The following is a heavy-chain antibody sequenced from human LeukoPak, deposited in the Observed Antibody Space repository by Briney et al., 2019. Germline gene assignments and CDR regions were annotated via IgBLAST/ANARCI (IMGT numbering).Heavy chain of an antibody. V-gene: IGHV3-30*18. D-gene: IGHD3-22*01. Sequence: GRSLRLSCVASGFTFSSYGMHWVRQAPGKGLEWVAVISNDGSNKYYADSVKGRLTISRDNSKNTLYLQMNSLRAEDTAVYYCAKENYYESSGYVDYWGQGTLVTVSS. CDR3: AKENYYESSGYVDY. CDR2: ISNDGSNK. J-gene: IGHJ4*02. CDR1: GFTFSSYG.